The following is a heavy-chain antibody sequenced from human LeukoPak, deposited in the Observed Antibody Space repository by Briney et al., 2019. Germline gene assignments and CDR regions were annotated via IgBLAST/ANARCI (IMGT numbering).Heavy chain of an antibody. CDR1: GFTFRNYA. CDR3: AKDLPDRYSLEY. D-gene: IGHD2-15*01. Sequence: GRSLRLSCAASGFTFRNYAMYWARQAPGKGLEWVAFTNYDGSDRCYADSVKGRFTVSRDNPKNTLYLQMNSLRTEDTAVYYCAKDLPDRYSLEYWGQGTMVTVPS. V-gene: IGHV3-30*18. CDR2: TNYDGSDR. J-gene: IGHJ4*02.